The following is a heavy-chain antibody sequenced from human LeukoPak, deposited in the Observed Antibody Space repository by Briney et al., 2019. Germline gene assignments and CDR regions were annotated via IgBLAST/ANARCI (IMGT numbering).Heavy chain of an antibody. D-gene: IGHD3-10*01. CDR1: GGSISSSSYY. Sequence: TETLSLTCIVSGGSISSSSYYWGWIRQPPGKGLEWIGSIYYSGSTYYNPSLKSRVTISVETSKNQFSLKLSSVTAADTAVYYCARNEIHKWFGEVKRFPNGFDPWGQGTLVTVSS. V-gene: IGHV4-39*01. CDR3: ARNEIHKWFGEVKRFPNGFDP. J-gene: IGHJ5*02. CDR2: IYYSGST.